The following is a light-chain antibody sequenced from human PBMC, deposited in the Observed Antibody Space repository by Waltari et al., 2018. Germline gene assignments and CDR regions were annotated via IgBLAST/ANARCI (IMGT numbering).Light chain of an antibody. J-gene: IGKJ1*01. Sequence: DILMTQSPSSLSASVGGRVTITCRASQGISDSLAWYQQKPGKVPKVLLHDASSLESGVPSRFSGSGSGTEFTLTISRLQPEDFATYYCQQYFDFPRTFGQGTRVDIK. CDR1: QGISDS. V-gene: IGKV1-NL1*01. CDR3: QQYFDFPRT. CDR2: DAS.